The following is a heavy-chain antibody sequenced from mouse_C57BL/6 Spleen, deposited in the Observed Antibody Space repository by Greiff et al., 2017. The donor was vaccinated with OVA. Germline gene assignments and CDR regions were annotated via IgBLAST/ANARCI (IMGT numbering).Heavy chain of an antibody. CDR1: GYSITSGYY. D-gene: IGHD2-4*01. V-gene: IGHV3-6*01. CDR3: ARIYYDYGGYFDV. J-gene: IGHJ1*03. CDR2: ISYDGSN. Sequence: EVKLVESGPGLVKPSQSLSLTCSVTGYSITSGYYWNWIRQFPGNKLEWMGYISYDGSNNYNPSLKNRISITRDTSKNQFFLKLNSVTTEDTATYYCARIYYDYGGYFDVWGTGTTVTVSS.